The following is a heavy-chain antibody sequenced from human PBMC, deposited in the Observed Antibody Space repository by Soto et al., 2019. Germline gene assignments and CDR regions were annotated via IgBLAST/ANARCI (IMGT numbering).Heavy chain of an antibody. CDR1: GFTFSSYA. Sequence: QVQLVESGGGVVQPGRSLRLSCAASGFTFSSYAMHWVRQAPGKGLEWVAVISYDGSNKYYADSVKGRFTISRDNSKNRLDRQMDSLRAEETAVYYCARDREPAARGVNKGYYYCGMDVWGQGTTVTVSS. J-gene: IGHJ6*02. CDR3: ARDREPAARGVNKGYYYCGMDV. D-gene: IGHD2-2*01. CDR2: ISYDGSNK. V-gene: IGHV3-30-3*01.